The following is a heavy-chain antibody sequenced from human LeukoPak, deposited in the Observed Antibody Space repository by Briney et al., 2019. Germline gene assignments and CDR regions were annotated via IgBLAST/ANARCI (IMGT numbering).Heavy chain of an antibody. CDR2: IYYSGST. CDR3: ARDGFVKGERLQWLVPPFDY. V-gene: IGHV4-39*07. J-gene: IGHJ4*02. CDR1: GGSISSSSYY. Sequence: SETLSLTCTVSGGSISSSSYYWGWIRQPPGKGLEWIGSIYYSGSTYYNPSLKSRVTISVDTSKNQFSLKLSSVTAADTAVYYCARDGFVKGERLQWLVPPFDYWGQGTLVTVSS. D-gene: IGHD6-19*01.